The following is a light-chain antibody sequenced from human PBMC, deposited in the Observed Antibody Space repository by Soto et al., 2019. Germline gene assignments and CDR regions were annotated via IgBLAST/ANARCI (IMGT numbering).Light chain of an antibody. CDR3: QQYNSYSYT. V-gene: IGKV1-5*01. CDR2: DAS. CDR1: QSISSW. Sequence: DIQMTQSPSTLSASVGARVTLTCRASQSISSWLAWYQQKPGKAPKLLIYDASSLESGVPSRFSGSGSGTEFTLTISSLQPDDFATYYCQQYNSYSYTFGQGTKVEIK. J-gene: IGKJ1*01.